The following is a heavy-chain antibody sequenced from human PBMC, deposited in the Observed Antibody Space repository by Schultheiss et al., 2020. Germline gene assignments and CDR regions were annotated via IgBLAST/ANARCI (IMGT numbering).Heavy chain of an antibody. CDR2: IYHSGST. J-gene: IGHJ4*02. CDR3: AREAPYSSSWYSY. V-gene: IGHV4-30-2*01. CDR1: GGSISSGGYS. Sequence: LSLTCAVSGGSISSGGYSWSWIRQPPGKGLEWIGYIYHSGSTYYNPSLKSRVTISVDTSKNQFSLKLSSVTAADTAVYYCAREAPYSSSWYSYWGQGTLVTVSS. D-gene: IGHD6-13*01.